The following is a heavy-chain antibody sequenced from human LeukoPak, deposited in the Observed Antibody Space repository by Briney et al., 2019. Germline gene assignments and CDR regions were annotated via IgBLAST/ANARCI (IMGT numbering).Heavy chain of an antibody. CDR2: IRYDGSNK. V-gene: IGHV3-30*02. J-gene: IGHJ3*02. CDR3: ARDGITMVRVQLIWGAFDI. Sequence: GGSLRLSCAASGFTFSSYGMHWVRQAPGKGLEWVAFIRYDGSNKYYADSVKGRFTISRDNSKNTLYLQMNSLRAEDTAVYYCARDGITMVRVQLIWGAFDIWGQGTMVTVSS. CDR1: GFTFSSYG. D-gene: IGHD3-10*01.